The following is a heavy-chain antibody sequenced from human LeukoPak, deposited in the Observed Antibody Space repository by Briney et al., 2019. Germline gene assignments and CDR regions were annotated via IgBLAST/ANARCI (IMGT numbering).Heavy chain of an antibody. V-gene: IGHV3-33*01. CDR3: ARKSGSTACFDY. D-gene: IGHD1-26*01. J-gene: IGHJ4*02. CDR1: GFSFSDYG. Sequence: GRSLRLSCAASGFSFSDYGMHWVRQAPGKGLEWVAVIWYDGSNKYYADSVKGRFTISRDNSKNTLYLQMNSLRPEDTAVYYCARKSGSTACFDYWGQGTLVTVSS. CDR2: IWYDGSNK.